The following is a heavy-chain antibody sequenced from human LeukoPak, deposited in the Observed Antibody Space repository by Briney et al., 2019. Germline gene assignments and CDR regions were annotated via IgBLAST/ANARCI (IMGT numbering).Heavy chain of an antibody. CDR3: AREQPAGSTDY. D-gene: IGHD2-2*01. Sequence: GGSPRLSCAASGFIFDYYSMHWVRQAPGKGLEYVSVVSPDGRTTYYTNSVKGRFTISRDNSKNTIYLQMGSLRDDDTAVYYCAREQPAGSTDYWGQGTLVTVSS. V-gene: IGHV3-64*01. J-gene: IGHJ4*02. CDR1: GFIFDYYS. CDR2: VSPDGRTT.